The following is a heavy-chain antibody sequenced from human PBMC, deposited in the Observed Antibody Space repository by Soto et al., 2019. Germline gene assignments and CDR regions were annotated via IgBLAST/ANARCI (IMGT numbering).Heavy chain of an antibody. D-gene: IGHD4-4*01. J-gene: IGHJ4*02. V-gene: IGHV3-7*01. CDR1: GFTFNGHW. CDR3: VRDHPTVGLYFDY. Sequence: HPGGSLRLSCAVSGFTFNGHWMSWVRQTPGKGLEWVANINQGSSEKYYVDSVKGRFTISRDNAKNSLYLQMNTLRADDTAVYYCVRDHPTVGLYFDYWGQGTLVTVSS. CDR2: INQGSSEK.